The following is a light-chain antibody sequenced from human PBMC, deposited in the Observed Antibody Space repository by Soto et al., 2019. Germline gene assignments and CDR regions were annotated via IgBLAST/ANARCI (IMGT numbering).Light chain of an antibody. CDR1: PSVTNY. J-gene: IGKJ5*01. CDR2: GAF. CDR3: QQRNIWPPVT. V-gene: IGKV3-11*01. Sequence: EIVLTQSPATLSLSPGERATLSCMASPSVTNYLAWYQQKPGQPPRLLIYGAFNRAAGIPARFSGSGSGTDFTLTISSLEPEDSAVYYCQQRNIWPPVTFGQGTRLE.